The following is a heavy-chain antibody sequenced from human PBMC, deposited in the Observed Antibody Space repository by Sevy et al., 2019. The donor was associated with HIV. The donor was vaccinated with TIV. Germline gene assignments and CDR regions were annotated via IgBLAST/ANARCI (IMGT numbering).Heavy chain of an antibody. CDR3: ARVSHCSSTSCYNWGGYYYYGMDV. CDR1: GGSISSGGYY. V-gene: IGHV4-31*03. J-gene: IGHJ6*02. D-gene: IGHD2-2*02. Sequence: SETLSLTCTVSGGSISSGGYYWSWIRQHPGKGLEWIGYIYYSGSTYYNPSLKSRVTISVDTSKNQFSLKLSSVTAAETAVYYCARVSHCSSTSCYNWGGYYYYGMDVWGQGTTVTVSS. CDR2: IYYSGST.